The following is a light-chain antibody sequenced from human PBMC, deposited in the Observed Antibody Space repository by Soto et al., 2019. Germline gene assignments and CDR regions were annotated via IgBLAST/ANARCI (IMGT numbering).Light chain of an antibody. CDR2: AAS. J-gene: IGKJ3*01. CDR3: QQSHGTPVT. V-gene: IGKV1-39*01. Sequence: DIQMTQSPSSLSASVGDRVTITCRASQSISNYLNWNQQKPGKAPKLLIYAASSLQSGVPSRFSGSGSGTDFTLTISNLQPQDFATYYCQQSHGTPVTFGPGTKVDIK. CDR1: QSISNY.